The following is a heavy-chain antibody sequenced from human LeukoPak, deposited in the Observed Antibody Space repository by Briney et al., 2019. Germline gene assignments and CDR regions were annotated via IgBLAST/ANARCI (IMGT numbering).Heavy chain of an antibody. D-gene: IGHD2-15*01. V-gene: IGHV1-24*01. Sequence: ASVKVSCKFSGYTLTEFSMHWVRQAPGKGLEWMGCFDPEYGETIYEQKFQGRVSMTEDTSTDTAYMELSSLRSEDTAVYYCATSDYCSGGSCYSGLRWFDPWGQGTLVTVSS. CDR3: ATSDYCSGGSCYSGLRWFDP. CDR1: GYTLTEFS. CDR2: FDPEYGET. J-gene: IGHJ5*02.